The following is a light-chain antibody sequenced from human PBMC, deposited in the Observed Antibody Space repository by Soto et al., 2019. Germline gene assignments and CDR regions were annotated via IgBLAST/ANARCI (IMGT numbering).Light chain of an antibody. J-gene: IGLJ1*01. Sequence: ALAQPPSASGSPGQSVTISCTGTSGDIGGYDYVSWYQQHPGKAPKLMIYEVTKRPLGVPDRFSGSKSGNTASLTVSGLQAEDEADYYCSSYAGSNNPYVFGTGTKVTVL. CDR1: SGDIGGYDY. CDR3: SSYAGSNNPYV. V-gene: IGLV2-8*01. CDR2: EVT.